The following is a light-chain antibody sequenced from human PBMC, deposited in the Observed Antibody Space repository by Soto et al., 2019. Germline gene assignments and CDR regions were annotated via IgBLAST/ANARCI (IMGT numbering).Light chain of an antibody. J-gene: IGLJ3*02. CDR3: SSYTSSTTWV. V-gene: IGLV2-14*01. CDR1: SSDVGGYNY. CDR2: EVS. Sequence: QSALTQPASVSGSPGQSITISCTGTSSDVGGYNYVSWYQHHPGKAPKLMLYEVSKRPSGVSNRFSGSKSGDTASLIISGLQAEDEADYYCSSYTSSTTWVFGGGTKLTVL.